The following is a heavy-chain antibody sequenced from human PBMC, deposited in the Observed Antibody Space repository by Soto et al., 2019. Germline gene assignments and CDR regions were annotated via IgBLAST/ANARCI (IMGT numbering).Heavy chain of an antibody. Sequence: GGSLRLSCAASGFTFSSYGMHWVRQAPGKGLEWVAVIWYDGSNKYYADSVKGRSTISRDNSKNTLYLQMNSLRAEDTAVYYCARDGRDYYYYYMEVWGKGTTVTVSS. D-gene: IGHD2-15*01. CDR2: IWYDGSNK. CDR3: ARDGRDYYYYYMEV. J-gene: IGHJ6*03. V-gene: IGHV3-33*01. CDR1: GFTFSSYG.